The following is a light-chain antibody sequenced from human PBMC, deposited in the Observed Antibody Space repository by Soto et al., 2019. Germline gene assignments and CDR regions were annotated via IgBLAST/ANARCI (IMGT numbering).Light chain of an antibody. CDR2: DVS. CDR3: QSYDSSLSVRYV. V-gene: IGLV2-14*03. J-gene: IGLJ1*01. CDR1: SSDVGGYNY. Sequence: QSVLTQPASVSGSPGQSITISCTGTSSDVGGYNYVSWYQQHPGKAPKFMIYDVSSRPSGVSNRFSGSKSGNTASLTISGLQAEDEADYYCQSYDSSLSVRYVFGTGTKVTVL.